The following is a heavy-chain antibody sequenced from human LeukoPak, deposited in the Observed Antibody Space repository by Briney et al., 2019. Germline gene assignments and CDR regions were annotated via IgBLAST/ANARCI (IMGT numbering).Heavy chain of an antibody. CDR2: ISAYNGNT. Sequence: ASVKVSCKASGYTFTSYGISWVRQAPGQGLEWMGWISAYNGNTNYAQKLQGRVTMTTDTSTSTAYMEPRSLRSDDTAVYYCARDVGTAAADYYYYYMDVWGKGTTVTVSS. D-gene: IGHD6-13*01. CDR1: GYTFTSYG. J-gene: IGHJ6*03. V-gene: IGHV1-18*01. CDR3: ARDVGTAAADYYYYYMDV.